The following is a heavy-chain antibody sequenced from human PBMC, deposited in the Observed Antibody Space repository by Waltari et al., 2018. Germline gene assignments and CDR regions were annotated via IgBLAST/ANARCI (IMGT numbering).Heavy chain of an antibody. CDR2: IKLSGRT. J-gene: IGHJ3*01. CDR3: ARGPLYYYGSGSYYRGVDY. V-gene: IGHV4-34*01. D-gene: IGHD3-10*01. CDR1: GGSFSGYY. Sequence: QVQLQQWGAGLLKPSETLSLTCAVYGGSFSGYYWSWIRQPPGQGLDWIGEIKLSGRTNYTPSLKSRVTISVDTSKNQFSRKLSSGTAADTAVYYCARGPLYYYGSGSYYRGVDYWGQGTMVTVSS.